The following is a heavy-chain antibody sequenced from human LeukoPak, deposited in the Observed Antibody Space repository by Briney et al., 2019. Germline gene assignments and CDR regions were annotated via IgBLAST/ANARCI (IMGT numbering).Heavy chain of an antibody. V-gene: IGHV1-2*02. J-gene: IGHJ4*02. Sequence: ASVQVSCKASGYSFTSYYLHWVRQAPGQGLEWMGWINPNSGTTNYAQKSQGRVSLTRDTSITTAYMELTRLTSDDTAVYYCAREDVGQRAMETWGQGTLVTVSS. CDR1: GYSFTSYY. CDR2: INPNSGTT. CDR3: AREDVGQRAMET. D-gene: IGHD5-18*01.